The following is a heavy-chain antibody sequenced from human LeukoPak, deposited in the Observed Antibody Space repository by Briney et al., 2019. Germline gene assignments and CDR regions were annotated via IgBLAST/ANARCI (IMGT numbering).Heavy chain of an antibody. CDR1: GFSFSIYA. CDR2: IRSNGVST. D-gene: IGHD3-10*01. J-gene: IGHJ4*02. CDR3: ARGREVEFDS. Sequence: GGSLRLSCAASGFSFSIYALHWVRQAPGKGLEYVSGIRSNGVSTYYADSVKGRFTISRDNSKNTLSLQMGGLRAEDMAVCYCARGREVEFDSWGQGTLVTVSS. V-gene: IGHV3-64*02.